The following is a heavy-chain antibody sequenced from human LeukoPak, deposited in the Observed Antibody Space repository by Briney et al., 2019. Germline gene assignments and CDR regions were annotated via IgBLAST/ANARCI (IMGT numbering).Heavy chain of an antibody. CDR2: ISGSGGST. J-gene: IGHJ4*02. Sequence: GGSLRLSCAASGFTFSSYAMSWVRQAPGKGLEWVSAISGSGGSTYYADSVKGRFTISRDNSKNTLYLQMNSLRAEDTPVYYCAKDLKGSGSYHQEFDYWGQGTLVTVSS. D-gene: IGHD3-10*01. CDR1: GFTFSSYA. CDR3: AKDLKGSGSYHQEFDY. V-gene: IGHV3-23*01.